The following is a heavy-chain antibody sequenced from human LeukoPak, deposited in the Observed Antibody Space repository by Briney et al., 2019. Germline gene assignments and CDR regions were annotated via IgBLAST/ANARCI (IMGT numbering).Heavy chain of an antibody. Sequence: SQTLSLTCTVSGGSISSGDYYWSWIRQPPGKGLEWIGYIYYSGSTYYNPSLKSRVTISVDTSKNQFSLKLSSVTAADTAVYYCARGGVRQLLHAFDIWGQGTTVTVSS. CDR2: IYYSGST. CDR1: GGSISSGDYY. V-gene: IGHV4-30-4*08. CDR3: ARGGVRQLLHAFDI. D-gene: IGHD2-2*01. J-gene: IGHJ3*02.